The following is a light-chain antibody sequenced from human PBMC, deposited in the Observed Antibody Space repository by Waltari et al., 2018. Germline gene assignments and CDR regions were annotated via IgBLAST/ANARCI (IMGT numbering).Light chain of an antibody. V-gene: IGKV3-11*01. CDR2: DAS. CDR3: QQRRSWPLT. J-gene: IGKJ4*01. Sequence: EIVLTQSPAILSFFPGERATLSCRASQSVGTYLAWYQQRPGQSPRLLIYDASYRATGIPGRFSGSGSETDFTLTISSLQPEDFAVYYCQQRRSWPLTFGGGTRVQI. CDR1: QSVGTY.